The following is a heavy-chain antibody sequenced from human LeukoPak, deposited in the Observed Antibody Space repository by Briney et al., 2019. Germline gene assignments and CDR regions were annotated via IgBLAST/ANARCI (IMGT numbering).Heavy chain of an antibody. CDR1: GFTFSSYD. CDR2: IDPVGNT. Sequence: PGGSLRLSCVASGFTFSSYDMHWVRQATGKGLEWISAIDPVGNTWYSGSVKGRFTISRENARNALYLQMNSLRAADTAVYYCVREPAYTGTWWYPDLWGRGTLVTVSS. CDR3: VREPAYTGTWWYPDL. J-gene: IGHJ2*01. D-gene: IGHD3-16*01. V-gene: IGHV3-13*01.